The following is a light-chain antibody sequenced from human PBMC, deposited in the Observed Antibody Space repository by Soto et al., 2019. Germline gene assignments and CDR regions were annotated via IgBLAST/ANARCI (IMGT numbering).Light chain of an antibody. CDR2: GSS. Sequence: EIVLTQSPGTLSLSPGERATLSCRASQSVSSSYLAWYQQKPVHAPRLLIYGSSSRATGIPDRFSGSGSGTDFTLTISRLEPEDFAAYYCQQYGSSPQTFGQGTKVXIK. J-gene: IGKJ1*01. CDR3: QQYGSSPQT. CDR1: QSVSSSY. V-gene: IGKV3-20*01.